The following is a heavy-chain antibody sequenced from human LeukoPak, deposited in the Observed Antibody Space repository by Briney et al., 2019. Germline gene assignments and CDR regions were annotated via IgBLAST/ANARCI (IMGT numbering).Heavy chain of an antibody. CDR3: ARDKEYSSSSPDY. CDR2: ISSSSSYI. Sequence: PGGSLRLSCAASGFTFSSYSMNWVRQAPGKGLEWVSSISSSSSYIYYADSVKGRFTISRDNAKNSLYLQMNSLRAEDTAVYYCARDKEYSSSSPDYWGQETLVTVSS. D-gene: IGHD6-13*01. CDR1: GFTFSSYS. V-gene: IGHV3-21*01. J-gene: IGHJ4*02.